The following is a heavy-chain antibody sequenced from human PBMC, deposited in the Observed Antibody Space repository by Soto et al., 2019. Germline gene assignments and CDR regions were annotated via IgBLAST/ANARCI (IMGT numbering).Heavy chain of an antibody. V-gene: IGHV1-69*13. CDR2: IIPIFGTA. D-gene: IGHD4-4*01. CDR1: GGTFSIYA. J-gene: IGHJ6*02. Sequence: GASVKVSCKASGGTFSIYAISWVRQAPGQGLEWMGGIIPIFGTANYAQKFQGRVTITADESTSTAYMELSSLRSEDTAVYYCARVNSNYVISYYYYGMDVWGQGTTVTVSS. CDR3: ARVNSNYVISYYYYGMDV.